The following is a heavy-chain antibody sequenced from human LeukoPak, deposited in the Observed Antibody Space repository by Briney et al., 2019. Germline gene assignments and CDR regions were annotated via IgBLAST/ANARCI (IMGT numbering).Heavy chain of an antibody. CDR2: ISYDGSNK. CDR3: AELGIAMIGGV. CDR1: GFTFSSYA. D-gene: IGHD3-10*02. J-gene: IGHJ6*04. V-gene: IGHV3-30*04. Sequence: GGSLRLSCAASGFTFSSYAMHWVRQAPGKGLEWVAIISYDGSNKYYADSVKGRFTISRDNAKNSLYLQMNSLRAEDTAVYYCAELGIAMIGGVWGKGTTVTISS.